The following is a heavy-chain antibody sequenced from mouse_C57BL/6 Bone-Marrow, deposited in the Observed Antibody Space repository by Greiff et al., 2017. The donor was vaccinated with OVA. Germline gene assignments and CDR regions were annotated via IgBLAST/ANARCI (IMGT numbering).Heavy chain of an antibody. CDR3: ATFPLYYYGSSYCDFDF. V-gene: IGHV1-42*01. Sequence: EVMLVESGTELVKPGASVKISCKASGYSFTGYYMNWVKQSPEKSLEWIGEINTSSGGTTYNQKFKAKATLTVDKSSSTAYLQLTSLTSEDSAVSYCATFPLYYYGSSYCDFDFCYTGPAVTVSS. CDR2: INTSSGGT. J-gene: IGHJ1*03. D-gene: IGHD1-1*01. CDR1: GYSFTGYY.